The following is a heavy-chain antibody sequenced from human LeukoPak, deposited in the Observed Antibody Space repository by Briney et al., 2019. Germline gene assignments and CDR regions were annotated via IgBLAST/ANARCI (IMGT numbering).Heavy chain of an antibody. CDR2: IKQDGSEK. J-gene: IGHJ4*02. Sequence: GGSLRLSCAASGFTFSSYWMNWARQAPGKGLEWVANIKQDGSEKYYVDSVKGRFTISRDNAKNSLYLQMNSLRAEDTAVYYCARGPYGDYIDAFDYWGQGTLVTVSS. CDR3: ARGPYGDYIDAFDY. CDR1: GFTFSSYW. D-gene: IGHD4-17*01. V-gene: IGHV3-7*01.